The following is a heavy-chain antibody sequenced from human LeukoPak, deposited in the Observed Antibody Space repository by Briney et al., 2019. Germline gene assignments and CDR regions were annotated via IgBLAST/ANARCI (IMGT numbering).Heavy chain of an antibody. D-gene: IGHD3-10*01. CDR1: GYSISSGYY. Sequence: PSETLSLTCAVSGYSISSGYYWGWIRQPPGKGLEWIGSIYHSGIPSYNPSLKSRVTISLDMSKNQFSLRLSSVTAADTAVYFCARGSGDYNVSWCYLGAFDCWGQGTLVTVSS. CDR2: IYHSGIP. J-gene: IGHJ4*02. V-gene: IGHV4-38-2*01. CDR3: ARGSGDYNVSWCYLGAFDC.